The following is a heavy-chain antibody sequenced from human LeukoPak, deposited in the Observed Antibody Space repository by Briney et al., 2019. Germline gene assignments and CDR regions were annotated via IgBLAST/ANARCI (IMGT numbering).Heavy chain of an antibody. V-gene: IGHV1-69*05. Sequence: SVKVSCKASGGTFSSYAISWMRQAPGQGPEWMGGIIPIFGTANYAQKFQGRVTITTDESTSTAYMELSSLRSEDTAVYYCARVKGAYCTNGVCYGLYYYMDVWGKGTTVTVSS. CDR3: ARVKGAYCTNGVCYGLYYYMDV. CDR2: IIPIFGTA. D-gene: IGHD2-8*01. CDR1: GGTFSSYA. J-gene: IGHJ6*03.